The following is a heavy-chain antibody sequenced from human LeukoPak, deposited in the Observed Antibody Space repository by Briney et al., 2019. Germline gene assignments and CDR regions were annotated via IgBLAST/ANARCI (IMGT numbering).Heavy chain of an antibody. CDR3: AKDYYGSGSYLLSWFDP. CDR1: GFTFSSYA. Sequence: GGSLRLSCAASGFTFSSYAMSWVRQAPGKGLEWVSAISGSGGSTYYADSVKGRFTISRDNSKNTLYLQMNSLRAEDTAVYYCAKDYYGSGSYLLSWFDPWGQGPLVTVSS. D-gene: IGHD3-10*01. J-gene: IGHJ5*02. V-gene: IGHV3-23*01. CDR2: ISGSGGST.